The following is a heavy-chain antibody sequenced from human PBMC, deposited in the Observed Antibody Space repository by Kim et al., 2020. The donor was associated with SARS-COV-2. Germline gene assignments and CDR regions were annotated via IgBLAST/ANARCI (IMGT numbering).Heavy chain of an antibody. Sequence: VKGRFTISRDNSTNTLYLQMNRLRADDTAVYYCAKDQWELLPQRSYYFDYWGQGTLVTVSS. D-gene: IGHD1-26*01. J-gene: IGHJ4*02. CDR3: AKDQWELLPQRSYYFDY. V-gene: IGHV3-23*01.